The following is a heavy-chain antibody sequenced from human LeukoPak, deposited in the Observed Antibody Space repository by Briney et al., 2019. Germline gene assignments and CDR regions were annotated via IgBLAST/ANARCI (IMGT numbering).Heavy chain of an antibody. D-gene: IGHD3-10*01. CDR1: GFTITTYA. CDR2: IKQDGREK. CDR3: ARENTGISYKWFDP. V-gene: IGHV3-7*01. J-gene: IGHJ5*02. Sequence: PGGSLRLSCAASGFTITTYAISWVRQAPGKGLEWVANIKQDGREKYYVDSVKGRFTISRDNAKSSLYLQMNSLGAEDTAVYYCARENTGISYKWFDPWGQGTLVTVSS.